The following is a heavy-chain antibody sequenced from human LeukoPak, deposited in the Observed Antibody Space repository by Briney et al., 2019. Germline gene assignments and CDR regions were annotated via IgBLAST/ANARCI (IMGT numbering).Heavy chain of an antibody. CDR3: AKGAGYDILTGQYWYFDL. V-gene: IGHV3-9*01. Sequence: PGGSLRLSCAASGFTFDDYAMHWVRQAPGKGLEWVSGISWNSGSIGYADSVKGRFTISRDNAKNSLYLQMNSLRAEDTALYYCAKGAGYDILTGQYWYFDLWGRGTLVTVSS. CDR2: ISWNSGSI. D-gene: IGHD3-9*01. CDR1: GFTFDDYA. J-gene: IGHJ2*01.